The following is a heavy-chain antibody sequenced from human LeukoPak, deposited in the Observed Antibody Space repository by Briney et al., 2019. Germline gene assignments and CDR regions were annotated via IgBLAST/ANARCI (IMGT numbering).Heavy chain of an antibody. CDR2: ISSSSSTI. Sequence: GGSLRLSCAASGFTFSSYSMNWVRQAPGKGLEWVSYISSSSSTIYYADSVKGRFTISRDNAKSSLYLQMNSLRDEDTAVYYCARAGGLYSGSYYFDYWGQGTLVTVSS. CDR1: GFTFSSYS. V-gene: IGHV3-48*02. J-gene: IGHJ4*02. CDR3: ARAGGLYSGSYYFDY. D-gene: IGHD1-26*01.